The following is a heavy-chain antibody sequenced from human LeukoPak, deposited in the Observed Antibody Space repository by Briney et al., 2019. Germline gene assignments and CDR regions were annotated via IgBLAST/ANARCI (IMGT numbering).Heavy chain of an antibody. CDR3: AKDAPCTNGVCALSG. Sequence: PGGSLRLSCAASGNTFGSYGMHWVRQAPGKGLEWVAFIRFDGGNKYYADSVKGRFSVSRDNSRNTLYLQMNSLRPEDTAVYYCAKDAPCTNGVCALSGWGQGTLVTVPS. V-gene: IGHV3-30*02. CDR1: GNTFGSYG. J-gene: IGHJ4*02. CDR2: IRFDGGNK. D-gene: IGHD2-8*01.